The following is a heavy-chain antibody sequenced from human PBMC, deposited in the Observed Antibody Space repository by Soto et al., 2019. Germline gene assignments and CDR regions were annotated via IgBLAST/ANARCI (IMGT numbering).Heavy chain of an antibody. CDR1: EFTFSIYG. J-gene: IGHJ6*02. D-gene: IGHD3-10*01. CDR3: AKGFGELLPPPIIYAMDV. CDR2: ISGSGAVT. V-gene: IGHV3-23*01. Sequence: PGGSLRLSCAASEFTFSIYGMSWVRQAPGMGLEWVSVISGSGAVTYHAESVKGRFTISRDNSKNTLYLQMNSLRAEDTAVYYCAKGFGELLPPPIIYAMDVWGQGTTVTVSS.